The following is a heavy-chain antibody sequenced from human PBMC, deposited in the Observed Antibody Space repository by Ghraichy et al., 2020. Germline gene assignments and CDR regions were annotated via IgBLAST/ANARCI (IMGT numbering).Heavy chain of an antibody. D-gene: IGHD1-1*01. CDR2: ISWDGGST. CDR1: GFTFDDYT. Sequence: GGSLRLSCAASGFTFDDYTMHWVRQAPGKGLEWVSLISWDGGSTYYADSVKGRFTISRDNSKNSLYLQMNSLRTEDTALYYCAKDLGTDRYYYYGMDVWGQGTTVTVSS. CDR3: AKDLGTDRYYYYGMDV. V-gene: IGHV3-43*01. J-gene: IGHJ6*02.